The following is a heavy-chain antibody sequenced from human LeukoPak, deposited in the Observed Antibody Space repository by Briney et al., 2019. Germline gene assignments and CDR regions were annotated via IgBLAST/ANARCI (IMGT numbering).Heavy chain of an antibody. CDR3: ARDHYLDY. V-gene: IGHV3-21*01. Sequence: GGSLRLSCAASGFTFSSYSMNWVRQAPGKGLEWVSSISSSSSYLYYADSVKGRFTISRDNAKNSLYLQMNSLRAEDTAVYYCARDHYLDYWGQGTLVTVSS. CDR2: ISSSSSYL. CDR1: GFTFSSYS. J-gene: IGHJ4*02.